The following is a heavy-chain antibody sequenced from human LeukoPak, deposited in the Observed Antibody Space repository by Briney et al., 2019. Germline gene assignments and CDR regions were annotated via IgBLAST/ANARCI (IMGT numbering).Heavy chain of an antibody. CDR2: IYYSGST. Sequence: SETLSLTCTVSGGSISSYYWSWIRQPPGKGLEWIGYIYYSGSTTYNPSLKSRVTISVDTSKNQFSLKLSSVTAADTAVYYCAGCHSSSRFDPWGQGTLVTVSS. CDR1: GGSISSYY. D-gene: IGHD6-13*01. J-gene: IGHJ5*02. V-gene: IGHV4-59*01. CDR3: AGCHSSSRFDP.